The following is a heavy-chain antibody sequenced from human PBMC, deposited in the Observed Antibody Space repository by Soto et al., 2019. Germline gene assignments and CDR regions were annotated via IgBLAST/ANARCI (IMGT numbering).Heavy chain of an antibody. J-gene: IGHJ3*02. CDR1: RFTFSNYA. Sequence: GGSLRLSCVASRFTFSNYAMNWVRQAPGKGLEWVSGIGAGGGNTYYADSVKGRFTISRDNSKNTLYLQMSSLRAEDTAVYYCAKGDTTTLGDAFDIWGQGTMVTVS. CDR2: IGAGGGNT. CDR3: AKGDTTTLGDAFDI. V-gene: IGHV3-23*01. D-gene: IGHD3-16*01.